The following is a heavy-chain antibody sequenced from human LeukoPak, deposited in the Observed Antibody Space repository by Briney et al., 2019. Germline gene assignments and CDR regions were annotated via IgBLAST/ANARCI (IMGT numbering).Heavy chain of an antibody. D-gene: IGHD1-26*01. V-gene: IGHV4-59*01. CDR3: ARGGGSFVPYFGY. Sequence: SETLSLTCAVYGGSFSGYYWSWIRQPPGKGLEWIGYIYYTGSINYNPSLKSRVTISVDTSKNQFSLRLSSVTAADTAMYYCARGGGSFVPYFGYWGQGTQVTVSS. CDR1: GGSFSGYY. CDR2: IYYTGSI. J-gene: IGHJ4*02.